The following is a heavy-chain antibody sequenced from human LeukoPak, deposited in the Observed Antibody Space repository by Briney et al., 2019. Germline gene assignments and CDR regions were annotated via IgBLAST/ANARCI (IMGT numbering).Heavy chain of an antibody. V-gene: IGHV1-2*02. CDR2: INPNSGGT. J-gene: IGHJ4*02. D-gene: IGHD2-15*01. CDR3: AREWYCSGGSCYPYFDY. CDR1: GYTFTGYY. Sequence: GASVKVPCKASGYTFTGYYMHWVRQAPGQGLEWMGWINPNSGGTNYAQKFQGRVTMTRDTSISTAYMELSRLRSDDTAVYYCAREWYCSGGSCYPYFDYWGQGTLVTVSS.